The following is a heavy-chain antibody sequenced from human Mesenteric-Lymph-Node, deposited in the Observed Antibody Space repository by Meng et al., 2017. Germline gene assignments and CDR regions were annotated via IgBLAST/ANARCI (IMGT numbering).Heavy chain of an antibody. CDR1: GDSVSSNSAA. CDR3: ARDWGDVRGGFDF. J-gene: IGHJ4*02. Sequence: VQLQRSGPVSVNPHQTLSLPCAITGDSVSSNSAAWNWIRQSPSRGLEWLGRTYYRSKWYNDYAVSVKSRITINPDTSKNQFSLQLNSVTPEDTAIYYCARDWGDVRGGFDFWGQGTLVTVSS. D-gene: IGHD3-10*02. CDR2: TYYRSKWYN. V-gene: IGHV6-1*01.